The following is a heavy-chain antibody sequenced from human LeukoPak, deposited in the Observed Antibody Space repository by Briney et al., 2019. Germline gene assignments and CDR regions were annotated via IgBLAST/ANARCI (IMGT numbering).Heavy chain of an antibody. J-gene: IGHJ4*02. D-gene: IGHD2-15*01. CDR3: ARGSDFDY. CDR2: IYSGDNT. Sequence: PGGSLRLSCAASGFTVSNNYMSWVRQAPGKGLEWVSVIYSGDNTYYVESVKGRFTISRDNSKNTLFLQMNRLRAEDMAVYYCARGSDFDYWGQGTLVTVSS. CDR1: GFTVSNNY. V-gene: IGHV3-66*02.